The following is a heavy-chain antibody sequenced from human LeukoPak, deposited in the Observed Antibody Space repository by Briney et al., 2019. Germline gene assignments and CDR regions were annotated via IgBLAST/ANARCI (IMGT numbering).Heavy chain of an antibody. D-gene: IGHD1-14*01. CDR3: VVVVEPPDSDGFDV. CDR1: GFTFGNCW. J-gene: IGHJ3*01. CDR2: INADVSTA. Sequence: GGSLRLSCAASGFTFGNCWVHWLRQAPGKGRVWVSLINADVSTATYADSVKGRFTISRDNARNTLSLQMNSLTSEDTAVYYCVVVVEPPDSDGFDVWGQGTMISVSS. V-gene: IGHV3-74*01.